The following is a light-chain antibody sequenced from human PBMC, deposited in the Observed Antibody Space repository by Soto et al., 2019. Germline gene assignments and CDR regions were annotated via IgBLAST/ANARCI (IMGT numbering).Light chain of an antibody. CDR3: QHRSDCPWT. Sequence: EIVLTQSPATLSLSPGERATLSCRASPGVSSYLAWYQQKPGQAPRLLLYDTSNRTTGLPARLSGSGSGTDFTLTMSSLEPEDVAVYYCQHRSDCPWTFVQGTKVEIK. CDR1: PGVSSY. V-gene: IGKV3-11*01. CDR2: DTS. J-gene: IGKJ1*01.